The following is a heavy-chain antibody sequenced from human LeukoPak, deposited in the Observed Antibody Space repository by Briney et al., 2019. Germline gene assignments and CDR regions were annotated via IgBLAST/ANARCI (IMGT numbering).Heavy chain of an antibody. CDR3: AGAPAMVTGYYYYYTDV. J-gene: IGHJ6*03. Sequence: GASVKVSCKASGYTFTGYYMHWVRQAPGQGLEWMGGIIPIFGTANYAQKFQGRVTITADESTSTAYMELSSLRSEDTDVYYCAGAPAMVTGYYYYYTDVWGKGTTVTVSS. D-gene: IGHD5-18*01. V-gene: IGHV1-69*13. CDR2: IIPIFGTA. CDR1: GYTFTGYY.